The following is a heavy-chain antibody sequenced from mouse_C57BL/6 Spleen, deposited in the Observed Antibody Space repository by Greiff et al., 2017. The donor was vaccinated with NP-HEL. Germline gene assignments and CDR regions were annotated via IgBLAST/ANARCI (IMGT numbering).Heavy chain of an antibody. CDR3: ARGYYGNCFDY. Sequence: EVHLVESEGGLVQPGSSMKLSCTASGFTFSDYYMAWVRQVPEKGLEWVANINYDGSSTYYLDSLKSRFIISRDNAKNILYLQMSSLKSEDTATYYCARGYYGNCFDYWGQGTTLTVSS. CDR2: INYDGSST. D-gene: IGHD2-1*01. J-gene: IGHJ2*01. CDR1: GFTFSDYY. V-gene: IGHV5-16*01.